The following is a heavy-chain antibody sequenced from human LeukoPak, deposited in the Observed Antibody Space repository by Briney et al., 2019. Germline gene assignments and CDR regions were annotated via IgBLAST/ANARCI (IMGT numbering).Heavy chain of an antibody. V-gene: IGHV4-4*09. CDR3: ARPSLWFGDVSYYLDV. D-gene: IGHD3-10*01. J-gene: IGHJ6*03. Sequence: GSLRLSCAASGFTFSDYYMSWIRQAPGKGLEWIGNIYSSESTHYNPSLKSRVTISVDTSKNLFSLKLSSVTAADTAVYYCARPSLWFGDVSYYLDVWGKGTTVTVSS. CDR1: GFTFSDYY. CDR2: IYSSEST.